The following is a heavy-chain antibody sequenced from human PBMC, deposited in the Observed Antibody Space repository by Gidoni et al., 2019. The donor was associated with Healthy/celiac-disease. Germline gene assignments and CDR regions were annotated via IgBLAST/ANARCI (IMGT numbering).Heavy chain of an antibody. V-gene: IGHV1-8*03. CDR2: MNPNSGNT. J-gene: IGHJ5*02. Sequence: VQLVQSGAEVKKPGASVNVSCKASGYTFTRYDINWVRQATGQGLEWMGWMNPNSGNTGYAQKFQGRVTITRNTSIRTAYMELSSLRSEDTAVYYCARTYCSGGSCYFENWFDPWGQGTLVTVSS. D-gene: IGHD2-15*01. CDR1: GYTFTRYD. CDR3: ARTYCSGGSCYFENWFDP.